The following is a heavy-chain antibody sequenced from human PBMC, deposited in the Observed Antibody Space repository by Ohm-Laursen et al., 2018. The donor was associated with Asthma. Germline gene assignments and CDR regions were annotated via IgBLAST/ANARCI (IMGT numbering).Heavy chain of an antibody. CDR2: IFQTGSS. CDR1: GGSFSTSSRSY. CDR3: AREATVITRYFDS. V-gene: IGHV4-31*03. J-gene: IGHJ4*02. D-gene: IGHD4-23*01. Sequence: SETLSLTCIVSGGSFSTSSRSYWGWIRPHPGKGLEWIGYIFQTGSSYYNPSLKSRVSISVDTSKNQFSLRVSSVTAADTAVYYCAREATVITRYFDSWGQGILVTVSS.